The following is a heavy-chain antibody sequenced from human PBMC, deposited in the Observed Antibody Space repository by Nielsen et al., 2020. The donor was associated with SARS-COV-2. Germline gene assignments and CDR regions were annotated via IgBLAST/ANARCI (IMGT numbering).Heavy chain of an antibody. V-gene: IGHV3-48*03. CDR2: ISSSGSTI. D-gene: IGHD3-22*01. CDR1: GFTFSSYE. Sequence: GESLKISCAASGFTFSSYEMNWVRQAPGKGLEWVSYISSSGSTIYYADSVKGRFTISRDNSKNTLYLQMNSLRAEDTAVYYCAREGVWTMSARWGQGTLVTVSS. CDR3: AREGVWTMSAR. J-gene: IGHJ4*02.